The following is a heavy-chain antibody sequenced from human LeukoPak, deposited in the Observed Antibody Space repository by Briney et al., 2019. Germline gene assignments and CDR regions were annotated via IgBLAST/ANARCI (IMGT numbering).Heavy chain of an antibody. D-gene: IGHD2-2*01. V-gene: IGHV4-61*05. CDR3: ARWYCSSTSCYVDY. Sequence: SETLSLTCTVSGGSISTSNYYWGWIRQPPGKGLEWIGYIYYSGSTNYNPSLKSRVTISVDTSKNQFSLKLSSVTAADTAVYYCARWYCSSTSCYVDYWGQGTLVTVSS. CDR1: GGSISTSNYY. CDR2: IYYSGST. J-gene: IGHJ4*02.